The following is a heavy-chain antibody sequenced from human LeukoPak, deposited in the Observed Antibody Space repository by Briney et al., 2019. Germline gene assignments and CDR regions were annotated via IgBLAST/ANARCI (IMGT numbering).Heavy chain of an antibody. D-gene: IGHD3-22*01. V-gene: IGHV1-2*06. CDR3: ARDAGRYDSSGYCVY. J-gene: IGHJ4*02. CDR2: INPNSGGT. CDR1: GYTFTGYY. Sequence: ASVKVSCKASGYTFTGYYMHWVRQAPGQGLEWMGRINPNSGGTNYAQKFQGRVTMTRDTSISTAYMELSRLRSEDTAVYYCARDAGRYDSSGYCVYWGQGTLVTVSS.